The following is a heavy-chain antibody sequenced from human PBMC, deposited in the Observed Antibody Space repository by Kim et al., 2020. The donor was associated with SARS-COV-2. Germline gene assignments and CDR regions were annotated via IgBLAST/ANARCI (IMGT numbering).Heavy chain of an antibody. J-gene: IGHJ4*02. CDR3: ARGGYTYGYGY. CDR2: INHSGST. CDR1: GGSFSGYY. V-gene: IGHV4-34*01. D-gene: IGHD5-18*01. Sequence: SETLSLTCAVYGGSFSGYYWSWIRQPPGKGLEWIGAINHSGSTNYNPSLKSRVTMSVDTSKNQFSLKLSSVTAADTAVYYCARGGYTYGYGYWGQGTLVTVSS.